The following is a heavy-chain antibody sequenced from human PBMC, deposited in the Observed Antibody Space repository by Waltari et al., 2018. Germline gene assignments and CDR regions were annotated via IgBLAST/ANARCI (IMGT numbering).Heavy chain of an antibody. Sequence: QMLLQESGPELVKPSETLSLTCDVSGYSISSGYYWGWIRQPPGQGLEWIGKIYQSGCTFYNPSLKSRVTISVDTSKNQCTLKLSSVTAADTAVYYCARIDYIGYCDFWGRGTLVTVSS. J-gene: IGHJ4*02. V-gene: IGHV4-38-2*01. CDR1: GYSISSGYY. D-gene: IGHD5-12*01. CDR2: IYQSGCT. CDR3: ARIDYIGYCDF.